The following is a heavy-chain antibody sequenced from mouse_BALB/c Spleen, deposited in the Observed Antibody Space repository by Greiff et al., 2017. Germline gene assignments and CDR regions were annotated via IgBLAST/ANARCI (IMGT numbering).Heavy chain of an antibody. Sequence: EVHLVESGGGLVKPGGSLKLSCAASGFTFSSYAMSWVRQSPEKRLEWVAEISSGGSYTYYPDTVTGRFTISRDNAKNTLYLEMSSLRSEDTAMYYCARSDYGSSLDYWGQGTTLTVSS. CDR1: GFTFSSYA. CDR3: ARSDYGSSLDY. CDR2: ISSGGSYT. J-gene: IGHJ2*01. D-gene: IGHD1-1*01. V-gene: IGHV5-9-4*01.